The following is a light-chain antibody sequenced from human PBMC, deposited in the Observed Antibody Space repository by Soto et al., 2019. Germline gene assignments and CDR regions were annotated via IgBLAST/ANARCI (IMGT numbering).Light chain of an antibody. CDR2: DAS. CDR3: QHHSNWAWT. V-gene: IGKV3-11*01. Sequence: EIVSTQSPATLSLSPGERATLSCRASQSISTYLALYQQKPGQAPRLLIYDASHRRTGIPARFSGSGSGTAYTLTISSLEPEEFAVYYGQHHSNWAWTFGPGTKVEIK. CDR1: QSISTY. J-gene: IGKJ1*01.